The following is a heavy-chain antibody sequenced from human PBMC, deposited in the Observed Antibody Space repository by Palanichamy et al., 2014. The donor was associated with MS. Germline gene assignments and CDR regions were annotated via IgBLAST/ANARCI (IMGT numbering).Heavy chain of an antibody. CDR1: GYTFTGYY. D-gene: IGHD5-18*01. J-gene: IGHJ4*02. CDR2: IDRNSGGT. CDR3: ARRGSYGYDY. Sequence: QVQLVQSGAEVKKSGASVKVSCKTSGYTFTGYYMHWVRQAPGQGLEWMGWIDRNSGGTNYAQKFEGRVTMTRDTSISTAYMELSTLRSDDTAVHYCARRGSYGYDYWGQGTLVTVSS. V-gene: IGHV1-2*02.